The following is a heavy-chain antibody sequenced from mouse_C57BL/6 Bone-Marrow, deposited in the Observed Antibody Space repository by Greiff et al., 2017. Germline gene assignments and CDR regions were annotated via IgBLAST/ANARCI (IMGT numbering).Heavy chain of an antibody. Sequence: VQGVESGAELARPGASVKLSCKASGYTFTSYGISWVKQRTGQGLEWIGEIYPRSGNTYYNEKFKGKATLTADKSSSTAYMELRSLTSEDSAVYFCARPPHYAMDYWGQGTSVTVSS. CDR3: ARPPHYAMDY. V-gene: IGHV1-81*01. J-gene: IGHJ4*01. CDR2: IYPRSGNT. CDR1: GYTFTSYG.